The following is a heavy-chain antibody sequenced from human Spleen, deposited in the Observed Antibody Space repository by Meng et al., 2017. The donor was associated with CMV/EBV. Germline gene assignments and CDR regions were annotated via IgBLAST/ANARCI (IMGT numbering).Heavy chain of an antibody. V-gene: IGHV4-31*02. CDR2: IYYSGST. J-gene: IGHJ3*02. CDR3: TSWNYDGSGQGAFDI. D-gene: IGHD3-22*01. Sequence: GSISSDGYYWSWVRQHPGKGLECIGYIYYSGSTYYNPSLKTRVTISLDTSKNQFSLKLSSLTAADTAVYYCTSWNYDGSGQGAFDIWGQGTMVTVSS. CDR1: GSISSDGYY.